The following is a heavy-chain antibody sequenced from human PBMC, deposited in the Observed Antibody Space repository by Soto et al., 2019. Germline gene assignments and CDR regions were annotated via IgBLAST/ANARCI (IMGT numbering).Heavy chain of an antibody. CDR2: ISYDGSNK. CDR1: GLTFSRYG. V-gene: IGHV3-30*18. D-gene: IGHD3-22*01. CDR3: AKDTYYHDSSGYYIFDY. Sequence: GSLRLSCAASGLTFSRYGMHWVRQAPGQGLEWVAVISYDGSNKNYADSVKGRFTISRDNSKNTVYLQMNRLRAEDTAVYYCAKDTYYHDSSGYYIFDYWGQGTLVTVSS. J-gene: IGHJ4*02.